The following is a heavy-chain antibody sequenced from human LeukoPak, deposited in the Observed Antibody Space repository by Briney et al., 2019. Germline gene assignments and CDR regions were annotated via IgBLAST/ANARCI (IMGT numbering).Heavy chain of an antibody. Sequence: PGRSLRLSCAVSGFTFSSYAMHWVRQAPGKGLGWVAVILYDGINKYYADSVKGRFTISRDNSKSTLYLQMNSLRAEDTAVYYCAREAEAFDYWGQGTLVTVSS. CDR1: GFTFSSYA. CDR2: ILYDGINK. J-gene: IGHJ4*02. V-gene: IGHV3-30-3*01. D-gene: IGHD6-13*01. CDR3: AREAEAFDY.